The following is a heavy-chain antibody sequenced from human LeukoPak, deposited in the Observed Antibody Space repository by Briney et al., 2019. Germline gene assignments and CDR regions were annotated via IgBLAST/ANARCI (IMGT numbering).Heavy chain of an antibody. J-gene: IGHJ6*02. D-gene: IGHD3-3*01. V-gene: IGHV3-9*01. CDR3: AKGETYYDFWSGYYRGIAYYYYGMDV. CDR2: ISWNSGSI. Sequence: GRSLRLSCAASGFTFDDYAMHWVRQAPGKGLEWVSGISWNSGSIGYADSVKGQFTISRDNAKNSLYLQMNSLRAEDTALYYCAKGETYYDFWSGYYRGIAYYYYGMDVWGQGTTVTVSS. CDR1: GFTFDDYA.